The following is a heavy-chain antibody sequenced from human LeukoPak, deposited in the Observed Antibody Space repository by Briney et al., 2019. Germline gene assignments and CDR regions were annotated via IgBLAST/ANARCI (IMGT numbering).Heavy chain of an antibody. CDR1: GYTFTSYG. V-gene: IGHV1-18*01. Sequence: ASVKVSCKASGYTFTSYGISWVRQAPGQGLEWMGWISAYNGNTNYAQKLRGRVTMTTDTSTSTAYMELRSLRSDDTAVYYCARASLAVAGRGLFDYWGQGTLVTVSS. J-gene: IGHJ4*02. D-gene: IGHD6-19*01. CDR3: ARASLAVAGRGLFDY. CDR2: ISAYNGNT.